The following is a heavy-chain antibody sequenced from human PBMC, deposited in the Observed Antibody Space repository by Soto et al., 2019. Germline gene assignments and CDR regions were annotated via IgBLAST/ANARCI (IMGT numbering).Heavy chain of an antibody. Sequence: GGSLRLSCAASGFTFSSYSMNWVRQAPGKGLEWVSYISSSSSTIYYADYVKGRFTIYRDNAKNSLYLQRNSLRAEATAVYYFARDRDYDILTGYHDRYYFDFWGQGTLVTVSS. V-gene: IGHV3-48*01. J-gene: IGHJ4*02. CDR1: GFTFSSYS. CDR3: ARDRDYDILTGYHDRYYFDF. D-gene: IGHD3-9*01. CDR2: ISSSSSTI.